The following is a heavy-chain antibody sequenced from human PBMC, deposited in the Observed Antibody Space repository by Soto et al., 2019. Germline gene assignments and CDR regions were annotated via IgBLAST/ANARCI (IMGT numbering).Heavy chain of an antibody. Sequence: EVQLLESGGDVVQPGGSLRLSCATSGFPFSAFAMNWVRHAPGKGLEWVSGIGGIGASIYYADSVKGRFTISRDNSKNTGDLQMNSLRAGDTAFYYSARPVLPLSWFDPWGEGTLVTVSS. D-gene: IGHD2-2*01. CDR3: ARPVLPLSWFDP. CDR2: IGGIGASI. V-gene: IGHV3-23*01. CDR1: GFPFSAFA. J-gene: IGHJ5*02.